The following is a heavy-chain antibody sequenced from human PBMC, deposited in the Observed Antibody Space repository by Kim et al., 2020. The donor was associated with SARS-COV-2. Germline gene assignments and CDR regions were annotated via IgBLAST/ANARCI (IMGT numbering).Heavy chain of an antibody. CDR2: ISGVGGSL. Sequence: GGSLRLSCADSGFTFSTYAMSWVRQAPGKGLEWVSAISGVGGSLNYADSVKGRFTISRDNYKNTVFLQMNSLRGEDTAVYYCAKDPGGHVPTWYFDLWGRGTLVTVSP. CDR1: GFTFSTYA. D-gene: IGHD3-10*01. CDR3: AKDPGGHVPTWYFDL. V-gene: IGHV3-23*01. J-gene: IGHJ2*01.